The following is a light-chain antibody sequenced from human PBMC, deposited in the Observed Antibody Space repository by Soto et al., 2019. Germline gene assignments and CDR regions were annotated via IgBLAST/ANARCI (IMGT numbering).Light chain of an antibody. CDR1: QSVSSY. Sequence: DIVLTQSPVTLSLSPGERATLSCRASQSVSSYLGWYQQKPGQAPRLLIYDASNSATGIPARFSGSGSGTDFTLTISSLEPEEFAVYYCQRRSSWPLTFGGGTKVEIK. CDR3: QRRSSWPLT. J-gene: IGKJ4*01. CDR2: DAS. V-gene: IGKV3-11*01.